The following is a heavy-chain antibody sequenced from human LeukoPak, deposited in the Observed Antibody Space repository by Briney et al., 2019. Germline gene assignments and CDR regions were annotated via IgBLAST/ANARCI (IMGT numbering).Heavy chain of an antibody. J-gene: IGHJ4*02. Sequence: GASVKVSCKASGGTFSSYAISWVRQAPGQGLEWMGGIIPIFGTANYAQKFQGRVTITADESTSTAYMELSSLRSEDTAVYYCARYGDIVATGAFDYWGQGTLVTVSS. V-gene: IGHV1-69*13. CDR1: GGTFSSYA. CDR3: ARYGDIVATGAFDY. D-gene: IGHD5-12*01. CDR2: IIPIFGTA.